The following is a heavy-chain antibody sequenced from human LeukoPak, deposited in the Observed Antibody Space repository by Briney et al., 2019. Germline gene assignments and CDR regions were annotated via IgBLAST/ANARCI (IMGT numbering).Heavy chain of an antibody. J-gene: IGHJ6*04. CDR3: ARVGYCSSTSCYHTLASGMDV. Sequence: PSGTLSLTCAVYGGSFSGYYWSWIRQPPGKGLEWIGEINHSGSTNYNPSLKSRVTISVDTSKNQFSLKLSSVTAADTAVYYCARVGYCSSTSCYHTLASGMDVWGKGTTVTVSS. CDR2: INHSGST. V-gene: IGHV4-34*01. CDR1: GGSFSGYY. D-gene: IGHD2-2*03.